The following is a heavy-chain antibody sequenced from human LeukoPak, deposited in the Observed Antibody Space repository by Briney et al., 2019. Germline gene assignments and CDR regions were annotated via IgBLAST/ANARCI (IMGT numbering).Heavy chain of an antibody. Sequence: GGSLRLSCAASGFTFSSYWMSWVRQAPGKGLEWVANIKQDGSENYYVDSVRGRFTVSRDNSKNSLYLQMNSLRTEDSALYYCARGQRITPPYYFDYWGQGTLVTVSS. D-gene: IGHD1-14*01. V-gene: IGHV3-7*03. J-gene: IGHJ4*02. CDR3: ARGQRITPPYYFDY. CDR2: IKQDGSEN. CDR1: GFTFSSYW.